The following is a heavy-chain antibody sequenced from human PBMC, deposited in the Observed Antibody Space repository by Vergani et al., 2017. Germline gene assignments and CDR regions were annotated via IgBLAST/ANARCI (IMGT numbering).Heavy chain of an antibody. D-gene: IGHD3-9*01. V-gene: IGHV3-23*04. CDR3: AKKYFVSGNYLFDY. CDR1: EFTFSNYA. Sequence: VQLVESGGGVVQPGRSLRLSCAASEFTFSNYAMHWVRQAPGKGLEWVSGISGRGVSAYYTDSVKGRFTISRDNSKNMLFLQMNNLRTEDTAIYYCAKKYFVSGNYLFDYWGQGTLVTVSS. CDR2: ISGRGVSA. J-gene: IGHJ4*02.